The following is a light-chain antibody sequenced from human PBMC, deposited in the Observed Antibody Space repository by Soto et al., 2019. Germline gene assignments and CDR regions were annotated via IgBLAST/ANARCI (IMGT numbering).Light chain of an antibody. CDR3: QQYENIPT. CDR1: QSISSW. Sequence: DIHMTQSPSILSASVGDMFTITCRASQSISSWLAWYKQKPGRAPKLLIYDASNLEAGVPSRLRGSGSGTDFTFTISRMKPEDIATYYRQQYENIPTFGQGTRLEIK. J-gene: IGKJ5*01. CDR2: DAS. V-gene: IGKV1-33*01.